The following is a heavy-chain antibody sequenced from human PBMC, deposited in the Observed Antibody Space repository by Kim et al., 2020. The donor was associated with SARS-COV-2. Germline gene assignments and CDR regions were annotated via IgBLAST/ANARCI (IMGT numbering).Heavy chain of an antibody. D-gene: IGHD3-22*01. CDR3: AKVGFDYYDSSGYYLYYFDY. V-gene: IGHV3-23*01. CDR1: GFTFSSYA. CDR2: ISGSGGST. J-gene: IGHJ4*02. Sequence: GGSLRLSCAASGFTFSSYAMSWVRQAPGKGLEWVSAISGSGGSTYYADSVKGRFTISRDNSKNTLYLQMNSLRAEDTAVYYCAKVGFDYYDSSGYYLYYFDYWGEGTLVTVSS.